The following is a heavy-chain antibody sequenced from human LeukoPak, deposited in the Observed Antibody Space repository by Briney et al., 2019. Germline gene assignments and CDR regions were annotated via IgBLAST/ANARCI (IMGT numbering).Heavy chain of an antibody. V-gene: IGHV3-23*01. Sequence: PGASLRLSCAASGLMFDDYAMSWVRQAPGKGLERVSIISGSGAHTYYAHSVEGRFTISRDNSKNTLYLRMDSLRAEDTAVYFCAKMYHMHTSYYYGMDVWGHGTAVTVSS. CDR3: AKMYHMHTSYYYGMDV. CDR1: GLMFDDYA. CDR2: ISGSGAHT. D-gene: IGHD2-2*01. J-gene: IGHJ6*02.